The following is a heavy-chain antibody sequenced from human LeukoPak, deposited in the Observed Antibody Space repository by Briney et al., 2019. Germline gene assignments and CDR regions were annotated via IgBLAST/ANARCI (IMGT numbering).Heavy chain of an antibody. CDR3: ARDLQGSSTFDY. Sequence: ASVKVSCKASGYTFTSYYMHWVRQAPGQGLEWMGIISPSGGSTTYAQKFQGRVTMTRDTSTNTVYMELSSLRSDDTAVYYCARDLQGSSTFDYWGQGTLVTVSS. D-gene: IGHD4-11*01. CDR2: ISPSGGST. CDR1: GYTFTSYY. J-gene: IGHJ4*02. V-gene: IGHV1-46*01.